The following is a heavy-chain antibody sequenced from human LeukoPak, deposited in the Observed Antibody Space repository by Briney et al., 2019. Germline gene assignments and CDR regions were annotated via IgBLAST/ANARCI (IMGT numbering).Heavy chain of an antibody. Sequence: SGTLSLTCGVSGGSVINTNWWTWVRQPPGKGLEWIGEVHLDGRTNYNPSLESRLTMSVDVSENQVSLKLTSVTAADTAVYYCARAQFVRDGMDVWGQGTTVTVSS. CDR3: ARAQFVRDGMDV. D-gene: IGHD6-6*01. J-gene: IGHJ6*02. CDR2: VHLDGRT. V-gene: IGHV4-4*02. CDR1: GGSVINTNW.